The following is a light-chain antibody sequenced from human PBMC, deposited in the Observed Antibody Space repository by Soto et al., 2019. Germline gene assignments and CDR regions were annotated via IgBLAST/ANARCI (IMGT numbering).Light chain of an antibody. CDR2: LNSDGSH. CDR1: SGHSNYA. CDR3: QTWGSGIVV. J-gene: IGLJ2*01. Sequence: QPVLTQSPSASASLGASVKLTCTLSSGHSNYAIAWHQQQSEKGPRYLMKLNSDGSHSKGDGIPDRFSGSSSGAERYLTISSLQSEVGAAYYCQTWGSGIVVFGGGTQLTVL. V-gene: IGLV4-69*01.